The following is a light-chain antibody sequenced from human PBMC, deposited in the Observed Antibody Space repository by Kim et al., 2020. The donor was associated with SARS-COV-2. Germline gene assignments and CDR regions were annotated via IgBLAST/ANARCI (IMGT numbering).Light chain of an antibody. J-gene: IGKJ5*01. CDR2: AAS. CDR3: QQLEYYPIT. CDR1: QGIGSY. Sequence: ASVGDRDTITCRASQGIGSYLAWYQQKPGKAPKLLIYAASTLQSGVPSRFSGSGSATDFTLTITSLQPEDFATYYCQQLEYYPITFGQGTRLEIK. V-gene: IGKV1-9*01.